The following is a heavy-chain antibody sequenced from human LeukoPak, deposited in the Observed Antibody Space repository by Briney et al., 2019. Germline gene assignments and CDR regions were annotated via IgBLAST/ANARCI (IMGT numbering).Heavy chain of an antibody. CDR1: GYTFTGYY. CDR2: INPSSGDT. Sequence: GASVKVSCKASGYTFTGYYTHWVRQAPGQGLEWMGLINPSSGDTNYAQKFQGRVTMTRDTSISTAYMELRRLRSDDTAVYYCARGRLGELALYFGDFWGQGSLVTVSS. D-gene: IGHD3-16*01. CDR3: ARGRLGELALYFGDF. V-gene: IGHV1-2*02. J-gene: IGHJ4*02.